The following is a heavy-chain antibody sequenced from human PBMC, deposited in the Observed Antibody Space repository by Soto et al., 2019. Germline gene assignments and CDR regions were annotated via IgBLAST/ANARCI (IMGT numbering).Heavy chain of an antibody. J-gene: IGHJ4*02. CDR3: ARDTVGDSWFPLGY. CDR2: ITSNGGNA. Sequence: QVQLVESGGGVVQPGSSLRPSCAASGFTFATYAMDWVRPAPGKGLEWVGVITSNGGNARYADSVNGRFTISRDNVRNTLFLQMDSLRPADTAIYYCARDTVGDSWFPLGYWGQGTLVAVSS. CDR1: GFTFATYA. D-gene: IGHD3-22*01. V-gene: IGHV3-30-3*01.